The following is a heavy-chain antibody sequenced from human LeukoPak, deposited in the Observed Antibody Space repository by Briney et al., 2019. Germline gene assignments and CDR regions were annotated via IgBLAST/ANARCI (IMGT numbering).Heavy chain of an antibody. CDR1: GFTVSSNY. CDR3: ARGKVGVVRFGLYGMDV. J-gene: IGHJ6*02. Sequence: GGSLRLSCAASGFTVSSNYMSWVHQAPGQGLEWVSVIYSGGSTYYADSVKGRFTISRDNSKNTLYLQMNSLRAEDTAVYYCARGKVGVVRFGLYGMDVWGQGTTVTVSS. V-gene: IGHV3-66*02. CDR2: IYSGGST. D-gene: IGHD2-15*01.